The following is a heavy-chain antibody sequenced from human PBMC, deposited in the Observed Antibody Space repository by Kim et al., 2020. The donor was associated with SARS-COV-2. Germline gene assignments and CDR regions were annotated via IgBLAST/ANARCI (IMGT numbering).Heavy chain of an antibody. CDR3: ARAPMGATPHWFDP. Sequence: SETLSLTCTVSGGSISSGGYYWSWIRQHPGKGLEWIGYIYYSGSTYYNPSLKSRVTISVDTSKNQFSLKLSSVTAADTAVYYCARAPMGATPHWFDPWGQGTLVTVSS. CDR2: IYYSGST. V-gene: IGHV4-31*03. D-gene: IGHD1-26*01. J-gene: IGHJ5*02. CDR1: GGSISSGGYY.